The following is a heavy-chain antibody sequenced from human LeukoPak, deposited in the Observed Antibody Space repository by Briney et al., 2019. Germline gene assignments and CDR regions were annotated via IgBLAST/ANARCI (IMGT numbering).Heavy chain of an antibody. CDR1: GYTFTGYY. CDR2: INPNSGGT. Sequence: ASVKDSCKASGYTFTGYYMHWVRQAPGQGLEWMGWINPNSGGTNYAQKFQGRVTMTRDTSISTAYMELSRLRSDDTAVYYCARDLDNWNDVGPLDYWGQGTLVTVSS. V-gene: IGHV1-2*02. D-gene: IGHD1-20*01. J-gene: IGHJ4*02. CDR3: ARDLDNWNDVGPLDY.